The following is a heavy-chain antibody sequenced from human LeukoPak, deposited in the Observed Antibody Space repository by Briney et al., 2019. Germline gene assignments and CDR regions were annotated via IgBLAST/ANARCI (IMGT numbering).Heavy chain of an antibody. CDR1: GGTFSSYA. V-gene: IGHV1-69*04. CDR3: ATRVLAPNSSGYTYWYFDL. D-gene: IGHD3-22*01. CDR2: IIPILGIA. J-gene: IGHJ2*01. Sequence: SVKVSCKASGGTFSSYAISWVRQAPGQGLEWMGRIIPILGIANYAQKFQGRVTITADKSTSTAYMELSSLRSEDTAVYYCATRVLAPNSSGYTYWYFDLWGRGTLVTVSS.